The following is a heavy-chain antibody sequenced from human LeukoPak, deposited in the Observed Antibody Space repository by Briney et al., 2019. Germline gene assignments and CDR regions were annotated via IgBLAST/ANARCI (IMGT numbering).Heavy chain of an antibody. D-gene: IGHD5-18*01. J-gene: IGHJ4*02. CDR3: AKAAIVDY. CDR1: GFTFSSYG. CDR2: IRYDGSNK. V-gene: IGHV3-30*02. Sequence: GGSLRLSCAASGFTFSSYGMHWVRQAPGKGLGWVAFIRYDGSNKYYADSVKGRFTISRDNSKNTLYLQMNSPRAEDTAVSYSAKAAIVDYWGQGTLVTVSS.